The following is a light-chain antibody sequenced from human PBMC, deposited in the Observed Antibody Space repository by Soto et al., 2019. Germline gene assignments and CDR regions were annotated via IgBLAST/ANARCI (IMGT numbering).Light chain of an antibody. Sequence: EIVLTQSPATLSLSPGERATLSCRASQSVMSNYLSWYQQKPGQPPRLLIYGASSRATGIPNRFSGSGSGTDFTLTISRPEPEDSAVYYCQQYGSSPTFGQGTKVDI. CDR1: QSVMSNY. CDR2: GAS. CDR3: QQYGSSPT. V-gene: IGKV3-20*01. J-gene: IGKJ1*01.